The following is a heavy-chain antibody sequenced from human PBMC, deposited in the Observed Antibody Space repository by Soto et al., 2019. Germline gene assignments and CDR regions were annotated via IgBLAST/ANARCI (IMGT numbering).Heavy chain of an antibody. CDR1: GYTFTSYG. Sequence: QVQLVQSGAEVKKPGASVKVSCKASGYTFTSYGITWVRQAPGQGLEWMGWISAYDGDTNYAQKIQGRVTMTTDTPTSTAYMELRSLRSDDTAVYYCAREPAPYRFNGGDYWGQGTLVTVSS. D-gene: IGHD1-26*01. CDR3: AREPAPYRFNGGDY. J-gene: IGHJ4*02. V-gene: IGHV1-18*01. CDR2: ISAYDGDT.